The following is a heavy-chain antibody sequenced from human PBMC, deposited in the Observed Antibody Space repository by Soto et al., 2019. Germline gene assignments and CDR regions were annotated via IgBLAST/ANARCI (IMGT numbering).Heavy chain of an antibody. CDR2: ISSSSSYI. D-gene: IGHD6-6*01. Sequence: PGGSLRLSCAASGFTFSSYSMNWVRQAPAKGLEWVSSISSSSSYIYYADSVKGRFTISRDNAKNSLYLQMNSLRAEDTAVYYCARTPISSIAARLIPIYYYYGMDVWGQGTTVTVSS. J-gene: IGHJ6*02. CDR3: ARTPISSIAARLIPIYYYYGMDV. V-gene: IGHV3-21*01. CDR1: GFTFSSYS.